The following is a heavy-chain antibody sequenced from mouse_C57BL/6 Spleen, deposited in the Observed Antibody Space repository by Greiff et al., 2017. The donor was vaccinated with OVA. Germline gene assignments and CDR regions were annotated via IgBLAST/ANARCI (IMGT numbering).Heavy chain of an antibody. J-gene: IGHJ2*01. CDR2: IYPGDGDT. V-gene: IGHV1-82*01. D-gene: IGHD6-1*01. CDR3: AGDPLTEAANY. Sequence: VQLQQSGPELVKPGASVKISCKASGYAFSSSWMHWVKQRPGQGLEWIGRIYPGDGDTNYNGKFKGKATLTADKSSNTAYMRLSSLTSEDSAVCYCAGDPLTEAANYWGQGTTLTVSA. CDR1: GYAFSSSW.